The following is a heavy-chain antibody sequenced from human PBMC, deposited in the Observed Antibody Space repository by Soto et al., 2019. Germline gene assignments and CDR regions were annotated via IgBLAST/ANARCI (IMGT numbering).Heavy chain of an antibody. CDR3: ARDKGRYDSGMDV. D-gene: IGHD3-9*01. J-gene: IGHJ6*02. CDR2: TFYSGST. V-gene: IGHV4-59*01. Sequence: SETLSLTCTVSGGSISSYYWSWIRQPPGKGLEWIGYTFYSGSTKYNPSLKSRATLSVDRSKTHFSLNLSSVTAADTAVYYCARDKGRYDSGMDVWGQGTTVTVSS. CDR1: GGSISSYY.